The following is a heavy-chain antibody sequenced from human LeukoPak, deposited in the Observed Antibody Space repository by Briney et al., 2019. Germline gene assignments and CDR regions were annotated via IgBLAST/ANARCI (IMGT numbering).Heavy chain of an antibody. CDR1: GYTFTGYY. CDR3: AREVSWYSDAFDI. CDR2: INPNSGGT. Sequence: ASVKVSCKASGYTFTGYYMHWVRQAPGQGLEWTGWINPNSGGTNYAQKFQGRVTMTRDTSISTAYMELSRLRSDDTAAYYCAREVSWYSDAFDIWGQGTMVTVSS. D-gene: IGHD6-13*01. J-gene: IGHJ3*02. V-gene: IGHV1-2*02.